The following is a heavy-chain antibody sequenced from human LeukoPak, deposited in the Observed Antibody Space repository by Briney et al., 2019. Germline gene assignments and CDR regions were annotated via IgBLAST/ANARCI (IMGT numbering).Heavy chain of an antibody. J-gene: IGHJ4*02. D-gene: IGHD3-16*01. CDR3: TRGKIGGDDFDY. CDR2: TNPSSGST. CDR1: GYTLTSYY. V-gene: IGHV1-46*01. Sequence: ASVKVSCKASGYTLTSYYMHWVRQAPGQGLEWMAMTNPSSGSTIFAQKFQGRVTMTRDTSTSTVYMELSSLRSEDTAVYYCTRGKIGGDDFDYWGQGTQVTVSS.